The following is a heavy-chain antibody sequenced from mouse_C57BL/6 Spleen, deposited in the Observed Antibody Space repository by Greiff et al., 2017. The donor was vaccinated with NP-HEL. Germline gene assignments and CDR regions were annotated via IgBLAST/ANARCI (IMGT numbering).Heavy chain of an antibody. Sequence: EVMLVESGEGLVKPGGSLKLSCAASGFTFSSYAMSWVRQTPEKRLEWVAYISSGGDYIYYADTVKGRFTISRDNARNTLYLQMSSLKSEDTAMYYCTRGDDYDVDWYFDVWGTGTTVTVSS. CDR2: ISSGGDYI. J-gene: IGHJ1*03. V-gene: IGHV5-9-1*02. D-gene: IGHD2-4*01. CDR3: TRGDDYDVDWYFDV. CDR1: GFTFSSYA.